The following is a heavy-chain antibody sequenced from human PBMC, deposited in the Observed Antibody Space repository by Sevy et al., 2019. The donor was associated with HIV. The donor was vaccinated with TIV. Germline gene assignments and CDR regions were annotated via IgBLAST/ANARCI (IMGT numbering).Heavy chain of an antibody. D-gene: IGHD3-22*01. CDR2: IRSKANSYAT. Sequence: GGSLRLSCAASGFSFSGSAMHWVRQASGKGLEWVGRIRSKANSYATAYAASVKGRFTISRDDSKNTAYLQMNSLKTEDTAVYYCTRRGFITSYYYYMDVWGKGTTVTVSS. V-gene: IGHV3-73*01. J-gene: IGHJ6*03. CDR3: TRRGFITSYYYYMDV. CDR1: GFSFSGSA.